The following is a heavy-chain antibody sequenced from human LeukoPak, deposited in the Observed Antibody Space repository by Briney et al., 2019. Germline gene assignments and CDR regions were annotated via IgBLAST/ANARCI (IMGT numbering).Heavy chain of an antibody. Sequence: SETLSLTCTVSGGSISSGSYYWSWIRQPAGKGLEWIGRIYTSGSTKYNPSLKSRVTISVDKSNNHFSLKLSSVTAADTAVYYCAKGYCRGNSCYDDRGAFDYWGQGTLVTVSS. J-gene: IGHJ4*02. D-gene: IGHD2-2*01. CDR2: IYTSGST. CDR1: GGSISSGSYY. CDR3: AKGYCRGNSCYDDRGAFDY. V-gene: IGHV4-61*02.